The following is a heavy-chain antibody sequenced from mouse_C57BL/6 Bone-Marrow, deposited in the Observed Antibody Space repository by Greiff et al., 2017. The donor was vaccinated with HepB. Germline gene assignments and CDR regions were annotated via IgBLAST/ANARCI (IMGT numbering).Heavy chain of an antibody. Sequence: ESGPGLVKPSQSLSLTCSVTGYSITSGYYWNWIRQFPGNKLEWMGYISYDGSNNYNPSLKNRISITRDTSKTQFFLKLNSVTTEDTATYYCAGGSVDYWGQGTTLTVSS. CDR1: GYSITSGYY. J-gene: IGHJ2*01. CDR3: AGGSVDY. CDR2: ISYDGSN. V-gene: IGHV3-6*01. D-gene: IGHD1-1*02.